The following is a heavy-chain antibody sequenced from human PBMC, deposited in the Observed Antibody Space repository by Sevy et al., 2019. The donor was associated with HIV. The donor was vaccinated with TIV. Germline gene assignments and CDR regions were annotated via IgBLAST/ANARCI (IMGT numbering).Heavy chain of an antibody. CDR1: GGSISTYY. V-gene: IGHV4-59*01. CDR3: AGAPPVRSGDDSLNWFDP. Sequence: SQTLSLTCTVSGGSISTYYWSWIRQPPGKGLEYIGYIYYTGSTNYNPSLKSRVTISVDTSTNQFSLNLRSVTAVDTAVYYCAGAPPVRSGDDSLNWFDPWGQGTLVTVSS. D-gene: IGHD5-12*01. J-gene: IGHJ5*02. CDR2: IYYTGST.